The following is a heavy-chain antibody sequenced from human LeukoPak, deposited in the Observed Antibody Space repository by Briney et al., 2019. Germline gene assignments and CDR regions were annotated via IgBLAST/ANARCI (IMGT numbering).Heavy chain of an antibody. CDR1: GGSISSYY. CDR2: IYYSGST. J-gene: IGHJ4*02. D-gene: IGHD3-22*01. CDR3: ARVLYDSSGYYHYFDY. V-gene: IGHV4-59*06. Sequence: SETLSLTCTVSGGSISSYYWSWIRQPPGKGLEWIGYIYYSGSTYYNPSLKSRVTISVDTSKNQFSLKLSSVTAADTAVYYCARVLYDSSGYYHYFDYWGQGTLVTVSS.